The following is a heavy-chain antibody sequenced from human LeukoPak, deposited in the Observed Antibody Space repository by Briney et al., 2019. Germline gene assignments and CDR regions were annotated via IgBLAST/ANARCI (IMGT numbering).Heavy chain of an antibody. V-gene: IGHV1-69*04. CDR2: IIPMLGIA. Sequence: SVKVSCKASGGTFSSYAISWVRQAPGQGLEWMGRIIPMLGIANYAQKFQGRVTITADKSTSTAYMDLSSLRSEDTAVYYCARGILESLFGGNYYYHAMDAWGQGTTVTVSS. J-gene: IGHJ6*02. CDR1: GGTFSSYA. D-gene: IGHD3-3*01. CDR3: ARGILESLFGGNYYYHAMDA.